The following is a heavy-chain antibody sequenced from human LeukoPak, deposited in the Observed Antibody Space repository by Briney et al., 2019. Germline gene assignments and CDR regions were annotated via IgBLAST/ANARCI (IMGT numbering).Heavy chain of an antibody. CDR3: ARDANYYGSSGYNLDY. D-gene: IGHD3-22*01. V-gene: IGHV3-21*01. Sequence: GGSLRLSCAASGFTFSSYSMNWVRQAPGKGLEWVSSISSSSSYIYYADSVKGRFTISRDNAKNSLYLQMNSLRAEDTAVYYCARDANYYGSSGYNLDYWGQGTLVTVSS. CDR2: ISSSSSYI. J-gene: IGHJ4*02. CDR1: GFTFSSYS.